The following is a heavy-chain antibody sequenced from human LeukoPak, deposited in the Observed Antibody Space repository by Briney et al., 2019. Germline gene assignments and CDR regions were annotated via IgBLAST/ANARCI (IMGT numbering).Heavy chain of an antibody. Sequence: GASVKVSCKAYGGTFSSYAISWVRQAPGQGLEWMGRIIPIFGTANYAQKFQGRVTITTDESTSTAYMELSSLRSEDTAVYYCANSYYDSSGYYLPHAFDIWGQGTMVTVSS. D-gene: IGHD3-22*01. CDR3: ANSYYDSSGYYLPHAFDI. J-gene: IGHJ3*02. CDR1: GGTFSSYA. CDR2: IIPIFGTA. V-gene: IGHV1-69*05.